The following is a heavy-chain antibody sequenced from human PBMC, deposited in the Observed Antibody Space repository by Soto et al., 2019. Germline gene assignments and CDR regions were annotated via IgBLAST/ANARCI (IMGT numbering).Heavy chain of an antibody. D-gene: IGHD3-22*01. Sequence: QVQLVQSGAEVKKPGASVKVSCKASGYTFTSYYMHWVRQAPGQGLEWMGIINPSGGSTSYAQKFQGRVTMTRDTSTSTVYMELSSLRSEDTAVYYCAGGMRHDSSGYYFDYWGQGTLVTVSS. CDR1: GYTFTSYY. J-gene: IGHJ4*02. V-gene: IGHV1-46*01. CDR2: INPSGGST. CDR3: AGGMRHDSSGYYFDY.